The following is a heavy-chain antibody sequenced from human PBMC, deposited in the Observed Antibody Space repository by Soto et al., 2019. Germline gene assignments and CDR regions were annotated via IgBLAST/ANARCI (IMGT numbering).Heavy chain of an antibody. CDR3: ANSRGGTFLGYHGMDI. D-gene: IGHD3-16*01. V-gene: IGHV1-69*01. CDR2: IIPVFGRV. J-gene: IGHJ6*02. CDR1: GGTFSSRA. Sequence: QVQLVQSGPEVKKTGTSVKVSCTASGGTFSSRAISWVRQAPGQGLEWMGGIIPVFGRVNYAEKFQDRVTSTADESTGTVYMELSSLRSEDTALYYCANSRGGTFLGYHGMDIWGQGTTVSVSS.